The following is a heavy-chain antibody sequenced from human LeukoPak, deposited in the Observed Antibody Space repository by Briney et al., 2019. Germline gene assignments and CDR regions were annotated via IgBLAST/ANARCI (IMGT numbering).Heavy chain of an antibody. CDR3: ARRPGEYGGNDFDY. J-gene: IGHJ4*02. D-gene: IGHD4/OR15-4a*01. Sequence: GGSLRLPCVASGFTFSDYAMHWVRQAPGKGLEWVAVIYYDGSKKYYADSVEGRFTISRDNSKNTLYLHMKSLRVEDTAVYYCARRPGEYGGNDFDYWGQGTLVTVSS. CDR2: IYYDGSKK. V-gene: IGHV3-30-3*01. CDR1: GFTFSDYA.